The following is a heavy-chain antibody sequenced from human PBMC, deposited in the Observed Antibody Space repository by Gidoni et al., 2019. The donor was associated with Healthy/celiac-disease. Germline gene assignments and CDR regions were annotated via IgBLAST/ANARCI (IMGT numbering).Heavy chain of an antibody. CDR1: GGPFSSYA. J-gene: IGHJ6*02. V-gene: IGHV1-69*01. D-gene: IGHD3-9*01. CDR2: IIPIFGTA. Sequence: QVQLVQSGAEVKKPGSSVKVSCKASGGPFSSYAISWVRQAPGQGLEWMGGIIPIFGTANYAQKFQGRVTITADESTSTAYMELSSLRSEDTAVYYCARAQGSGDDITSDYYYGMDVWGQGTTVTVSS. CDR3: ARAQGSGDDITSDYYYGMDV.